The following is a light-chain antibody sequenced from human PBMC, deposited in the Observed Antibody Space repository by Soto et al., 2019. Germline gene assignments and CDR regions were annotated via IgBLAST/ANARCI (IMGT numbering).Light chain of an antibody. V-gene: IGKV3-11*01. CDR1: QSVSSY. Sequence: EIVLTQSPATLSLSPGERATLSCRASQSVSSYLAWYQQKPGQAPRLLIYDASNRVTGIPARFSGSGSGTAFTRTISSLEPDEFAVYYCQQRSNWPPITFGQGTRLEIK. CDR3: QQRSNWPPIT. CDR2: DAS. J-gene: IGKJ5*01.